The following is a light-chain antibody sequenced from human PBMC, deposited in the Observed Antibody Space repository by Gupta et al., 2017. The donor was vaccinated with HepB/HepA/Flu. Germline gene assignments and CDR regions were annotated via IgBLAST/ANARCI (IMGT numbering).Light chain of an antibody. CDR2: GDK. J-gene: IGLJ2*01. V-gene: IGLV3-21*02. CDR1: NIGSKR. CDR3: QVGDRSIDIVL. Sequence: SYVSTPPPSVSVAPGQAATISCGADNIGSKRVHWYQQKPGQAPVLVVYGDKDRPSGIPERFSGSNSGNTATLTISRVEAEDEADYYCQVGDRSIDIVLFGGGTKLTVL.